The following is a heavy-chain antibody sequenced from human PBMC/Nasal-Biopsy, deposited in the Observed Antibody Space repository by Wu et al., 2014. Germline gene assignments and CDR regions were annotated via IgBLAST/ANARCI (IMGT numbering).Heavy chain of an antibody. CDR3: AHRGYCSGASCYTYFDS. D-gene: IGHD2-2*02. Sequence: CSFSGFSLYDSGAGVGWIRQPPGKPLEWLAVIYWNDDKRYRPSLRNRLTITRDTSTDDVVLTMTNMDPVDTATYFCAHRGYCSGASCYTYFDSWGRGTLVTVSS. CDR1: GFSLYDSGAG. J-gene: IGHJ4*02. V-gene: IGHV2-5*01. CDR2: IYWNDDK.